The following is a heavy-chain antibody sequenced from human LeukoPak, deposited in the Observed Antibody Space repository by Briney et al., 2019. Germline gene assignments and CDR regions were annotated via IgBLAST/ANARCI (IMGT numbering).Heavy chain of an antibody. V-gene: IGHV1-18*04. J-gene: IGHJ4*02. Sequence: ASVKVSCKASGYTFTGYYMHWVRQAPGQGLEWMGWISAYNGDTQYAQKLQGRVTMTTDTSTRTAYLELRSLSSDDTAVYYCARGHSESSLSFFDFWGQGTLVTVSS. D-gene: IGHD1-26*01. CDR3: ARGHSESSLSFFDF. CDR2: ISAYNGDT. CDR1: GYTFTGYY.